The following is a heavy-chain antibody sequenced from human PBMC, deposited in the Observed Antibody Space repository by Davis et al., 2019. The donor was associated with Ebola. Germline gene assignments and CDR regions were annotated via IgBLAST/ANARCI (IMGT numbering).Heavy chain of an antibody. CDR3: ARDLVGATPPYYYYGMDV. J-gene: IGHJ6*02. V-gene: IGHV3-66*01. D-gene: IGHD1-26*01. Sequence: GESLKISCAASGFTVSSNYMSWVRQAPGKGLEWVSVIYSGGSTYYADSVKGRFTIFRDNSKNTLYLQMNSLRVEDTAVYYCARDLVGATPPYYYYGMDVWGQGTTVTVSS. CDR2: IYSGGST. CDR1: GFTVSSNY.